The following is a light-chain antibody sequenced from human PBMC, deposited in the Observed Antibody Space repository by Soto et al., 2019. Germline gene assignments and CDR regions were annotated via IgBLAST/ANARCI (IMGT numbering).Light chain of an antibody. CDR1: SGSVSTYYY. V-gene: IGLV8-61*01. Sequence: QTVVTQEPSFSVSPGGTVTLTCGLSSGSVSTYYYPSWYQQTPGQAPRTLIYSTNSRSSGVPDRFSGSILGNKAALTITGAQAYDESDYYCVLYRGSGIAVFGGGTKLPVL. CDR2: STN. CDR3: VLYRGSGIAV. J-gene: IGLJ2*01.